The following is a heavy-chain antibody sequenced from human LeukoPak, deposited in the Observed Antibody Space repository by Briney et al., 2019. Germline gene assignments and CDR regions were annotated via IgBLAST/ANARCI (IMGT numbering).Heavy chain of an antibody. D-gene: IGHD4-11*01. Sequence: PSQTLSLTCTVSGGSISSGDYYWSWIRQPPGKGLEWIGRIYTSGSTNYNPSLKSRVTMSVDTSKNQFSLKLSSVTAADTAVYYCARDLYTDYSNLHNWFDPWGQGTLVTVSS. J-gene: IGHJ5*02. CDR3: ARDLYTDYSNLHNWFDP. V-gene: IGHV4-61*02. CDR1: GGSISSGDYY. CDR2: IYTSGST.